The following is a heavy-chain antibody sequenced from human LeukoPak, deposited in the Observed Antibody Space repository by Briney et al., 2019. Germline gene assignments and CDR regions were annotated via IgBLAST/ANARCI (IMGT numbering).Heavy chain of an antibody. D-gene: IGHD6-13*01. V-gene: IGHV3-30*02. CDR1: GFTFSSYG. CDR2: IRYDGSNK. Sequence: PGGSLRLSCAASGFTFSSYGMHWVRQAPGKGLEWVAFIRYDGSNKYYADSVKGRFTISRDNSKNTLYLQMNSLRAEDTAVYYCAKVLPAAGNGDFDYWGQGTLVTVFS. J-gene: IGHJ4*02. CDR3: AKVLPAAGNGDFDY.